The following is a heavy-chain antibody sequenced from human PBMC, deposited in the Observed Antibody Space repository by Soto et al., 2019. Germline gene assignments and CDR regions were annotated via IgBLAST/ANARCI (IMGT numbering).Heavy chain of an antibody. J-gene: IGHJ4*02. CDR3: ARGKEQRNTQTYCYFDS. V-gene: IGHV3-74*01. CDR2: VNSDGSMT. CDR1: GFTLSGYW. D-gene: IGHD6-25*01. Sequence: EVQLVESGGGLVQPGGSVRLSCAASGFTLSGYWMHWVRQVPGKGLVWVSRVNSDGSMTAYADSVKGRFTISRDNAKNTLYLQMNSLKADDTAVYYCARGKEQRNTQTYCYFDSWGQGTQVAVSS.